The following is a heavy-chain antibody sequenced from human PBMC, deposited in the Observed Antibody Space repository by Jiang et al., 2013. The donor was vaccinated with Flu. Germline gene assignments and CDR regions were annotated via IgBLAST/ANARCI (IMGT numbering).Heavy chain of an antibody. CDR1: GDSVSSNSAA. Sequence: QTLSLTCAISGDSVSSNSAAWNWIRQSPSRGLEWLGRTYYRSKWYNDYAVSVKSRITINPDTSKNQFSLQLNSVTPEDTAVYYCARGAYSSSWNWWADDAFDIWGQGTMVTVSS. J-gene: IGHJ3*02. V-gene: IGHV6-1*01. CDR3: ARGAYSSSWNWWADDAFDI. D-gene: IGHD6-13*01. CDR2: TYYRSKWYN.